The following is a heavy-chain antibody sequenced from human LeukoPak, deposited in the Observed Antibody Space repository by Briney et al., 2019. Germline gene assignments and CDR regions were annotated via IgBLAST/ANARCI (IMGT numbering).Heavy chain of an antibody. Sequence: GGSLRLSCAASGFSFSGSGTNWVRQAPGRGLEWVAYIHSSSSPIYYADSVQGRFTISRDNAKNSLYLQMNSLRAEDAAVYYCARDFSIDLNFWGQGTLVTVSP. CDR1: GFSFSGSG. D-gene: IGHD3-3*02. V-gene: IGHV3-48*01. CDR3: ARDFSIDLNF. J-gene: IGHJ4*02. CDR2: IHSSSSPI.